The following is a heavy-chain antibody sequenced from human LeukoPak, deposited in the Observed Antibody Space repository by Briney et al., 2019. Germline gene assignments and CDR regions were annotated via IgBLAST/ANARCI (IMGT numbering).Heavy chain of an antibody. D-gene: IGHD3-22*01. Sequence: GGSLRLSCAASGFTFITYWMNWVRQAPGKGLEWVANINQDGTEKYYVDSVKGRFTISRDNAKNSLYLQMNSLRAEDTAVYYCARDASQQNYYDSSGYETPFDPWGQGTLVTVSS. V-gene: IGHV3-7*01. CDR1: GFTFITYW. CDR2: INQDGTEK. CDR3: ARDASQQNYYDSSGYETPFDP. J-gene: IGHJ5*02.